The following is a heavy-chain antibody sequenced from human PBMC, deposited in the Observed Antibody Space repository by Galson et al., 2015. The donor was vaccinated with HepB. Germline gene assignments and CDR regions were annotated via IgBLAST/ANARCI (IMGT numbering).Heavy chain of an antibody. CDR3: ATYYYDTSGYSPLDY. CDR1: GYTFTGYY. Sequence: SVKVSCKASGYTFTGYYMHWVRQAPGQGLEWMGWINPNSGGTNYAQKFQGRVTMTRDTSISTAYMELSRLRSDDTAVYYCATYYYDTSGYSPLDYWGQGTLVTVSS. J-gene: IGHJ4*02. CDR2: INPNSGGT. V-gene: IGHV1-2*02. D-gene: IGHD3-22*01.